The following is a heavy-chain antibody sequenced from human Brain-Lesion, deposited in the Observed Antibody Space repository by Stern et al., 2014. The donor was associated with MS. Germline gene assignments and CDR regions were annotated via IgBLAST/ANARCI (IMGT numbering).Heavy chain of an antibody. CDR3: TTSPYGLDA. Sequence: QVQLVQPGADLKKPGSSVKVSCKASGGTFSSYTVSWVRQAPGQGLEWMGKNIPILGVANYAPKFRGRVTISADKFTGTAYMEVTSLRAEDTAIYYCTTSPYGLDAWGQGTTVTVSS. J-gene: IGHJ6*02. D-gene: IGHD1-14*01. CDR2: NIPILGVA. V-gene: IGHV1-69*02. CDR1: GGTFSSYT.